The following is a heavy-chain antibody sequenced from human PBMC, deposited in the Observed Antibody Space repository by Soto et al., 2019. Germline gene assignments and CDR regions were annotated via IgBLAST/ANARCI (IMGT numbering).Heavy chain of an antibody. Sequence: QLQLQESGPGLVKPSETLSLTCTVSGGSISSSSYYWGWIRQPPGKGLEWIGSGYYSGSTYYNPSLKSRVTISVDTSKNQFSLKLSSVTAADTAVYYCARHSRTDSYGSWGQGTLVTVSS. J-gene: IGHJ4*02. CDR1: GGSISSSSYY. V-gene: IGHV4-39*01. D-gene: IGHD5-18*01. CDR2: GYYSGST. CDR3: ARHSRTDSYGS.